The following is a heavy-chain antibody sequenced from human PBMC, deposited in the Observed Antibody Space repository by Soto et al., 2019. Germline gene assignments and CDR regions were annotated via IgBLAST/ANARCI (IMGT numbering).Heavy chain of an antibody. CDR2: INSDGSGT. D-gene: IGHD6-25*01. CDR1: GFTFSDFW. CDR3: ASVTAAAAASFGG. J-gene: IGHJ4*02. Sequence: EGQLVQSGGDLVQPGGSLRLSCTASGFTFSDFWMYWVRQAPGKGLEWVSRINSDGSGTAYADSVRGRFTISRDNAKNTVYLQMNRLRAEDTAVYYCASVTAAAAASFGGWGQGTLVTVSS. V-gene: IGHV3-74*03.